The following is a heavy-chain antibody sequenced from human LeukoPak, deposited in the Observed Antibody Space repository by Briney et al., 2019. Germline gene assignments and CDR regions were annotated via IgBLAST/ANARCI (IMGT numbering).Heavy chain of an antibody. CDR2: ISSSSSTI. Sequence: GGSLRLSXAASGFTFCSYSMNWVRQTPGKGLEWVSYISSSSSTIYYADSVKGRFTISRDNAKNSLYLQMNSLRAEDTAVYYCARDLHSYGYWGQGTLVTVSS. V-gene: IGHV3-48*01. CDR1: GFTFCSYS. J-gene: IGHJ4*02. CDR3: ARDLHSYGY. D-gene: IGHD5-18*01.